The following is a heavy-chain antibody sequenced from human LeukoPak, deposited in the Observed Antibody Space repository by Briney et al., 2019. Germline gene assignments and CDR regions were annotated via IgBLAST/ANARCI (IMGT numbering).Heavy chain of an antibody. D-gene: IGHD6-13*01. V-gene: IGHV4-61*02. Sequence: PSETLSLTCTVSGGSISSGSYYWSWIRQPAGKGLEWIGRIYTSGSTNYNPSLKSRVTISVDTSKNQFSLKLSSVTAADTAVYYCARAGYSSSTHFDYWGQGTLVTVSS. CDR1: GGSISSGSYY. J-gene: IGHJ4*02. CDR3: ARAGYSSSTHFDY. CDR2: IYTSGST.